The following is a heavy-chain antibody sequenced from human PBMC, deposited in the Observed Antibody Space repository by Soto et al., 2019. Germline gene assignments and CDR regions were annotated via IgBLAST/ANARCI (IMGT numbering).Heavy chain of an antibody. CDR3: ARSYSSSLYFDF. D-gene: IGHD6-6*01. V-gene: IGHV4-59*01. CDR2: FYHGGT. J-gene: IGHJ4*02. Sequence: LSLTSTVSGGSISSDYWGWIRQSPGKGLEWIGYFYHGGTNFNPSLKGPVTISVDTSKNQFSLNLSSVTAADTAVYYCARSYSSSLYFDFWGQGTPVTVS. CDR1: GGSISSDY.